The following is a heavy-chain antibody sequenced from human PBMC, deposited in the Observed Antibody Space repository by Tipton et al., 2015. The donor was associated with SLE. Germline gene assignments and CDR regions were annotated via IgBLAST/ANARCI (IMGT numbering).Heavy chain of an antibody. V-gene: IGHV3-30*04. J-gene: IGHJ4*02. CDR2: ISYDANNK. Sequence: SLRLSCAASGFTFSSYAMHWVRQAPGKGLEWVALISYDANNKDYADSVKGRFTIFRDNSKNTLSLQMNSLRGEDTAVYYCARELFTNCGLDYWGQGALVTVSS. D-gene: IGHD7-27*01. CDR1: GFTFSSYA. CDR3: ARELFTNCGLDY.